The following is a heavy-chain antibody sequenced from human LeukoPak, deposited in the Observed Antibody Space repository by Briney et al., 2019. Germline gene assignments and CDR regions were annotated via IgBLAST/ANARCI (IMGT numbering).Heavy chain of an antibody. J-gene: IGHJ4*02. Sequence: GGSLRLSCAASGFTFSSYAMSWVRQAPGKGLEWASAISGSGGSTYYADSVKGRFTISRDNAKNSLYLQMNSLRAEDTAVYYCARGSTYYDSSGQVPFDYWGQGTLVTVSS. CDR3: ARGSTYYDSSGQVPFDY. CDR1: GFTFSSYA. CDR2: ISGSGGST. V-gene: IGHV3-23*01. D-gene: IGHD3-22*01.